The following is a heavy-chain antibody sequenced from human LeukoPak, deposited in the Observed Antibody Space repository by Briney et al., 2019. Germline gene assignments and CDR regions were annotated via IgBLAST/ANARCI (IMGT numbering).Heavy chain of an antibody. CDR2: IYTSGST. CDR1: GGSISSGSYY. CDR3: ARGQPFWSGYSTRYYMDV. J-gene: IGHJ6*03. Sequence: SETLSLTCTVSGGSISSGSYYWSWIRQPAGKGLEWIGRIYTSGSTNYNPSLKSRVTISVDTSKNQFSLKLSSVTAADTAVYYCARGQPFWSGYSTRYYMDVWGKGTTVTVSS. V-gene: IGHV4-61*02. D-gene: IGHD3-3*01.